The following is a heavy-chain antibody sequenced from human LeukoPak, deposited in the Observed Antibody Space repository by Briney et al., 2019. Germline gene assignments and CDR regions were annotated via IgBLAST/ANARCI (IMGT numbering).Heavy chain of an antibody. D-gene: IGHD6-19*01. V-gene: IGHV3-74*01. CDR2: INTDGTIT. J-gene: IGHJ4*02. Sequence: GGSLRLSCAASGFAFSKYWMLWVRQAPGKGLESVSRINTDGTITTYADSVKGRFTVSRDNADNTMFLQMNSVRDEDTAVYYCATKQWLAPPPDSWGQGTPVTVSS. CDR1: GFAFSKYW. CDR3: ATKQWLAPPPDS.